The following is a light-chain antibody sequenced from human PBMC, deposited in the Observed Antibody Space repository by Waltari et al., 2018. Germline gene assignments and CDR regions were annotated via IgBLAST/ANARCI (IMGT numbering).Light chain of an antibody. CDR2: DVS. CDR3: SSFTTSSTLL. CDR1: SSDVGDFNS. J-gene: IGLJ2*01. V-gene: IGLV2-14*03. Sequence: QSALTQPASVSASPGESITISCTATSSDVGDFNSVSWYQQHPGKAPKFMIYDVSNRPSGVSHRVSGYKSGNTASLTISGLQAEDEAVYYCSSFTTSSTLLFGGGTKLTVL.